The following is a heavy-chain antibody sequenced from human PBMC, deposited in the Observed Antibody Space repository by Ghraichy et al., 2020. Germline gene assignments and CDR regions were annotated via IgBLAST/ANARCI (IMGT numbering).Heavy chain of an antibody. CDR2: ISYDGSNK. D-gene: IGHD1-26*01. Sequence: GGSLRLSCAASGFTFSSYGMHWVRQAPGKGLEWVAVISYDGSNKYYADSVKGRFTSSRDNSKNTLYLQMNSLRAEDTAVYYCAKVLWVGATVYYGMDVWGQGTTVTVSS. V-gene: IGHV3-30*18. J-gene: IGHJ6*02. CDR3: AKVLWVGATVYYGMDV. CDR1: GFTFSSYG.